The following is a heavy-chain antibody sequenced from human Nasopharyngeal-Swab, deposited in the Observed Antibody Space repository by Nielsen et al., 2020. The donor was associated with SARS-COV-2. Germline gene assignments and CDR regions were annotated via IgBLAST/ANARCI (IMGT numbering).Heavy chain of an antibody. D-gene: IGHD3-22*01. CDR3: ARGGVGYYDSSGPRDDPFDV. Sequence: WIRQPPGKGLEWVSILYSGGSTYYADSVKGRFTISRHNSKNTLYLQMNSLRAEDTAVYYCARGGVGYYDSSGPRDDPFDVWGQGTMVTVSS. CDR2: LYSGGST. V-gene: IGHV3-53*04. J-gene: IGHJ3*01.